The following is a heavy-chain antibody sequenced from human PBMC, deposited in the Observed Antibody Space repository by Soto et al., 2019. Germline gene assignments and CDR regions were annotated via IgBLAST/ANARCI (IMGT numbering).Heavy chain of an antibody. CDR2: IIPIFGTA. CDR1: GGTFSSYA. J-gene: IGHJ5*02. V-gene: IGHV1-69*06. Sequence: QVQLVQSGAEVKKPGSSVKVSCKASGGTFSSYAISWVRQAPGQGLEWMGGIIPIFGTANYAQKSQGGLTITADKSTSTAYMELSSLRSEDTDVYYCARDIRYCSSTSCYSWFDPWGQGTLVTVSS. D-gene: IGHD2-2*01. CDR3: ARDIRYCSSTSCYSWFDP.